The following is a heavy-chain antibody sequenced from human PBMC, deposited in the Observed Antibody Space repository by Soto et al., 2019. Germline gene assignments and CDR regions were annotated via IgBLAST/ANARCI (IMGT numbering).Heavy chain of an antibody. Sequence: XSVKGSCKASVYSFTSYDINWVRQATGQGLEWMGWMNPNSGNTGYAQKFQGRVTMTRNTSISTAYMELSSLRSEDTAVYYCARVGRITIFGVVTSFDRWGQGSLVTVSS. CDR1: VYSFTSYD. CDR3: ARVGRITIFGVVTSFDR. D-gene: IGHD3-3*01. J-gene: IGHJ5*02. CDR2: MNPNSGNT. V-gene: IGHV1-8*01.